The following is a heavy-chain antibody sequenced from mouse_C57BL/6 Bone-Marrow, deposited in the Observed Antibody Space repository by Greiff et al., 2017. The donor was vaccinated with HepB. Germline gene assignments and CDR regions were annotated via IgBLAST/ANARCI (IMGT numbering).Heavy chain of an antibody. V-gene: IGHV6-3*01. CDR1: GFTFRNYW. Sequence: EVKLEESGGGFVQPGGSMKLSFFASGFTFRNYWMNWVRQSPEKGLELVAQLRLKSDNYATYYAGSVKGRFTISRDNSKSSVYLQMNNLRAEDTGIYYCTIYVGNYFDYWGQGTTLTVSS. CDR3: TIYVGNYFDY. J-gene: IGHJ2*01. CDR2: LRLKSDNYAT. D-gene: IGHD2-3*01.